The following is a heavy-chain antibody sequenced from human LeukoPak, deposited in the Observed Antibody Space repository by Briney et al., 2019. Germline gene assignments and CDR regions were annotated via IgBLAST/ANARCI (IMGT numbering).Heavy chain of an antibody. Sequence: GGSLRLSCAASGFTFSRYGMHWVRQAPGKGLEWAAVIWYDGSVKYYGDSVKGRFTISRDNSKNTLYLQMNSLRAEDTAVYYCAREPAPYHFDYWGQGTMVTVSS. CDR2: IWYDGSVK. CDR3: AREPAPYHFDY. D-gene: IGHD2-2*01. CDR1: GFTFSRYG. J-gene: IGHJ4*02. V-gene: IGHV3-33*01.